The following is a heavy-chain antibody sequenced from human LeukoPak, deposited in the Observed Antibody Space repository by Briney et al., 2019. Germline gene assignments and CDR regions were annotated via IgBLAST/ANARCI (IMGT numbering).Heavy chain of an antibody. J-gene: IGHJ4*02. D-gene: IGHD3-3*01. CDR3: ARDLSTIFGVVIYFDY. Sequence: ASVKVSCKASGYTFTSYGISWVRQAPGQGLEWMGWISAYNGNTNYAQKLQGRVTMTTDTSTSTAYMELRSLRSDDTAVYYCARDLSTIFGVVIYFDYWGQGTLVTVSS. CDR2: ISAYNGNT. V-gene: IGHV1-18*04. CDR1: GYTFTSYG.